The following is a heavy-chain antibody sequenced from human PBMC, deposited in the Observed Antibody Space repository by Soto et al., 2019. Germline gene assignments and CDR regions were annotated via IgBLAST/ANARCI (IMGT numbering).Heavy chain of an antibody. CDR1: GFTFSSYP. D-gene: IGHD4-17*01. CDR3: ARDSATVADYYYPMDV. J-gene: IGHJ6*02. V-gene: IGHV3-30-3*01. Sequence: GGSLRLSCAASGFTFSSYPMHWVRQAPGKGLEWVAVISYDGSNKYYVDSVKGRFTISRDNSKNTLYLQMNSLIPEDTTVYYCARDSATVADYYYPMDVWGQGTTVTVSS. CDR2: ISYDGSNK.